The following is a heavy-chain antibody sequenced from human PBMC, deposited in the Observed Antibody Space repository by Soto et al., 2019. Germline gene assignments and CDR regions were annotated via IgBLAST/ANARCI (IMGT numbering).Heavy chain of an antibody. CDR1: GFTFRNYE. J-gene: IGHJ5*02. Sequence: GGSLRLSCAASGFTFRNYEMNWVRQAPGKGLEWISYISNGASSIEYADSVKGRFTVSRDNAKNLLYPQMTSLRVEDTAVYFCGRVSIASVTFGWLDPWGQGTLVTVSS. CDR3: GRVSIASVTFGWLDP. V-gene: IGHV3-48*03. CDR2: ISNGASSI. D-gene: IGHD4-17*01.